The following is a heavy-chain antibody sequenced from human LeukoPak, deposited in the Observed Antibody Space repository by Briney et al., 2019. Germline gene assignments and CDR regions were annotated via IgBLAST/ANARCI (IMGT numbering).Heavy chain of an antibody. J-gene: IGHJ4*02. D-gene: IGHD5-24*01. Sequence: VASVKVSCKASGYTFTGYYMHWVRQAPGQGLEWMGWINPNSGGTNYAQKFQGRVTMTRDTSISTAYMELSRLRSDDTAVYYCARDGSRDGYNPLSSFDYWGQGTLVTVSS. CDR3: ARDGSRDGYNPLSSFDY. CDR1: GYTFTGYY. CDR2: INPNSGGT. V-gene: IGHV1-2*02.